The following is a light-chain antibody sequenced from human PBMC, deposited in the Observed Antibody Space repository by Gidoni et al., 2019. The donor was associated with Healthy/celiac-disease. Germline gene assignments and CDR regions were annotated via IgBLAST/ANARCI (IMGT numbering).Light chain of an antibody. J-gene: IGKJ2*01. CDR1: QSVSSY. Sequence: EIVFTPSPATLSLSPGERATLSCRARQSVSSYLAWYQQKPGQAPRRLIYDASNRATGLPARFSGSGSGTEVTLTISSREHEDVAVYYCQQRSNWPPAFGQGTKLEIK. CDR2: DAS. CDR3: QQRSNWPPA. V-gene: IGKV3-11*01.